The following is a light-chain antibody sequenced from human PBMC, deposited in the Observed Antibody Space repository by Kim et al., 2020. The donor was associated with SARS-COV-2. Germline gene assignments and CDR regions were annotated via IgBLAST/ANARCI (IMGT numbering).Light chain of an antibody. CDR1: QSITIW. Sequence: DIQMTQSPSTLSASVGDRVTITCRASQSITIWLAWYQQKPGKAPKLLIYKASRLESGVPSRFSGSGSGTEFTLTISSLQPDDFATYCCQQYSSPSPWTFGQGTKVDIK. J-gene: IGKJ1*01. CDR2: KAS. CDR3: QQYSSPSPWT. V-gene: IGKV1-5*03.